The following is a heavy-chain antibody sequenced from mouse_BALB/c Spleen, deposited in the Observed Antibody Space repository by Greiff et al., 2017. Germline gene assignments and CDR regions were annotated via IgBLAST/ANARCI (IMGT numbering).Heavy chain of an antibody. J-gene: IGHJ3*01. CDR1: GFTFSSYG. V-gene: IGHV5-6-3*01. Sequence: EVMLVESGGGLVQPGGSLKLSCAASGFTFSSYGMSWVRQTPDKRLELVATINSNGGSTYYPDSVKGRFTISRDNAKNTLYLQMSSLKSEDTAMYYCARAPYWFAYWGQGTLVTVSA. CDR2: INSNGGST. CDR3: ARAPYWFAY.